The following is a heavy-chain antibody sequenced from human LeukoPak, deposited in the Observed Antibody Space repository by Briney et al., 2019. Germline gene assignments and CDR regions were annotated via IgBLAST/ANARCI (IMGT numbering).Heavy chain of an antibody. CDR2: ISYDGSNK. D-gene: IGHD4-17*01. Sequence: GGSLRLSCAASGFTFSSYGMHWVRQAPGKGLEWVAVISYDGSNKYYADSVKGRFTISRDNSKNTLYLQMNSLRAEDTAVYYCARDPTTVTTTYFDYWGQGTLVTVSS. J-gene: IGHJ4*02. CDR1: GFTFSSYG. CDR3: ARDPTTVTTTYFDY. V-gene: IGHV3-30*03.